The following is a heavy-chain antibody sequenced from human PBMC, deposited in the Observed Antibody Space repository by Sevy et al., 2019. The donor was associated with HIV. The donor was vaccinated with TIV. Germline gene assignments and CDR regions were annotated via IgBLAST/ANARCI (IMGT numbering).Heavy chain of an antibody. CDR2: ISGSGGSGDKT. CDR3: ARKYDSSGYFDY. J-gene: IGHJ4*02. V-gene: IGHV3-23*01. CDR1: GFTFSRYA. Sequence: GGCLRLSCAASGFTFSRYAMTWVRQAPGKGLEWVSGISGSGGSGDKTNYADSVKGRFTISRDDSKNSLYLQLNSLRAEDTAIYYCARKYDSSGYFDYWGQGTLVTVSS. D-gene: IGHD3-22*01.